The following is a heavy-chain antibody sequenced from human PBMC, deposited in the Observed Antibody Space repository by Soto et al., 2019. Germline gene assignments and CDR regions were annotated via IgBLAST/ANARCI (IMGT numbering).Heavy chain of an antibody. J-gene: IGHJ5*02. CDR2: ISAYNGNT. CDR1: GYTFTSYG. D-gene: IGHD2-2*01. V-gene: IGHV1-18*01. CDR3: ARDAGWLGYCSSTSCSTP. Sequence: QVQLVQSGAEVKKPGASVKVSCKASGYTFTSYGISWVRQAPGQGLEWMGWISAYNGNTNYAQKLQGRGSMTTDTSTSTAYMELRSLRSDDTAGYYCARDAGWLGYCSSTSCSTPWGQGTLVTVSS.